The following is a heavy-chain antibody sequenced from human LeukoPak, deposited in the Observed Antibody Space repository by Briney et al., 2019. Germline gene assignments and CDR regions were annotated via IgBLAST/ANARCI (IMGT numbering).Heavy chain of an antibody. Sequence: SETLSLTCTVSGGSISSYYWSWIWQPPGKGLEWIGYIYYSGSTNYNPSLKSRVTISVDTSKNQFSLKLSSVTAADTAVYYCARDFRGSYGFDYWGQGTLVTVSS. D-gene: IGHD1-26*01. CDR1: GGSISSYY. J-gene: IGHJ4*02. CDR3: ARDFRGSYGFDY. V-gene: IGHV4-59*01. CDR2: IYYSGST.